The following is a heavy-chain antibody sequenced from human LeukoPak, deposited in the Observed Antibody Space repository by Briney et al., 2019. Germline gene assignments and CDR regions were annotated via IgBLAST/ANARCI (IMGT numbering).Heavy chain of an antibody. D-gene: IGHD5-12*01. CDR3: ARGGYSGYDLRY. Sequence: PGGSLRLSCAASGFTFSSYSMNWVRQAPGKGLEWVSSISSSSSYIYYADSVKGRFTISRDNAKNSLYLQMNSLRAEDTAVYYCARGGYSGYDLRYWGQGTLVTVSS. CDR2: ISSSSSYI. CDR1: GFTFSSYS. V-gene: IGHV3-21*01. J-gene: IGHJ4*02.